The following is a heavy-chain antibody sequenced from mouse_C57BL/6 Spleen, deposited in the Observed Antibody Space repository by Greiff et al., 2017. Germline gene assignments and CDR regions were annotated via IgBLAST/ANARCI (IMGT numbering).Heavy chain of an antibody. V-gene: IGHV1-85*01. CDR3: ARSVHYDYPPYAMDY. D-gene: IGHD2-4*01. CDR2: IYPRDGST. CDR1: GYTFTSYD. Sequence: VKLQESGPELVKPGASVKLSCKASGYTFTSYDINWVKQRPGQGLEWIGWIYPRDGSTKYNEKFKGKATLTVDTSSSTAYMELHSLTSEDSAVYFCARSVHYDYPPYAMDYWGQGTSVTVSS. J-gene: IGHJ4*01.